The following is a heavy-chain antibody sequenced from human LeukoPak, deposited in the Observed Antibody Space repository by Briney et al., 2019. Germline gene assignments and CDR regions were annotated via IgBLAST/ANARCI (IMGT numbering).Heavy chain of an antibody. J-gene: IGHJ5*02. CDR3: ARTQLDYYDSSGYPYWFDP. CDR2: IYYSGST. V-gene: IGHV4-31*03. D-gene: IGHD3-22*01. CDR1: GGSISSGGYY. Sequence: SQTLSLTCTVSGGSISSGGYYWSWIRQHPGKGLEWIGCIYYSGSTYYNPSLKSRVTISVDTSKNQFSLKLSSVTAADTAVYYCARTQLDYYDSSGYPYWFDPWGQGTLVTVSS.